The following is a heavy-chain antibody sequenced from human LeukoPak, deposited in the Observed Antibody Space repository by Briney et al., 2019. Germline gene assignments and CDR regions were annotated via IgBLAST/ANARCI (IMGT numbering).Heavy chain of an antibody. CDR3: ARDPSGYYDSAYFDY. Sequence: GGSLRLSCAASGFTFSSYAMHWVRQAPGKGLEWVAVISYDGSNQYYADSVKGRFTISRDNSKNTLYLQMNSLRAEDTAVYYCARDPSGYYDSAYFDYWGQGTLVTVSS. CDR2: ISYDGSNQ. CDR1: GFTFSSYA. J-gene: IGHJ4*02. D-gene: IGHD3-22*01. V-gene: IGHV3-30*04.